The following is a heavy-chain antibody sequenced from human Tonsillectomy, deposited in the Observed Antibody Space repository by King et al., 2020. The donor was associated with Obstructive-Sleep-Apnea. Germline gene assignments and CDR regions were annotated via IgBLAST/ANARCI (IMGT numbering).Heavy chain of an antibody. Sequence: VQLVESGGGLVQPGRSLRLSCAASGFTFDDYAIHWVWQTPGKGLEWVSGISWDSDSIGYADSVKGRFTISRDNAKNSLYLQMNSLRPEDTALYYCAKDTLTGYTYGRGFDYWGQGTLVTVSS. J-gene: IGHJ4*02. CDR3: AKDTLTGYTYGRGFDY. V-gene: IGHV3-9*01. CDR2: ISWDSDSI. CDR1: GFTFDDYA. D-gene: IGHD5-18*01.